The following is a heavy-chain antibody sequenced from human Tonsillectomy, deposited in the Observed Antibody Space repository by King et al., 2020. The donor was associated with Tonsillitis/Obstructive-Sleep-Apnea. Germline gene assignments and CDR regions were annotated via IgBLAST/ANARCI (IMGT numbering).Heavy chain of an antibody. D-gene: IGHD4-17*01. Sequence: VPLQESGPGLVKPSQTLSLTCAVSGGSIRSGSHFWSWIRQHPGKGLEWIGAIHHSGSTYYNPSLKSRVTISVDTSKKQFSLKLSSVTAADTAVYYCAGTGGDYGDYGSSLFDFWGQGTLVTVSS. J-gene: IGHJ4*02. CDR2: IHHSGST. CDR1: GGSIRSGSHF. V-gene: IGHV4-31*11. CDR3: AGTGGDYGDYGSSLFDF.